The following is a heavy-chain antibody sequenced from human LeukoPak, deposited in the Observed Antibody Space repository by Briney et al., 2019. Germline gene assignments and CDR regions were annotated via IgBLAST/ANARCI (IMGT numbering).Heavy chain of an antibody. CDR2: INHSGST. CDR1: GGSFSGYY. J-gene: IGHJ4*02. Sequence: SETLSLTCAVYGGSFSGYYWSWIRQPPGKGLEWIGEINHSGSTNYNPSLKSRVTISVDTSKNQFSLKLSSVTAADTAVYYCASDSSGWYGGQGTLVTVSS. CDR3: ASDSSGWY. D-gene: IGHD6-19*01. V-gene: IGHV4-34*01.